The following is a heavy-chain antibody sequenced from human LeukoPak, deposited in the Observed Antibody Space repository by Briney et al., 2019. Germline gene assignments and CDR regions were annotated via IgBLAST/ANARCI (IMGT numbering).Heavy chain of an antibody. CDR2: IWYDGSNK. CDR1: GFTFSSYG. V-gene: IGHV3-33*06. CDR3: AKDGDWSGNKYYFDY. J-gene: IGHJ4*02. D-gene: IGHD2-21*02. Sequence: GRSLRLSCAASGFTFSSYGMHWVRQAPGKGLKWVAVIWYDGSNKYYADSVKGRFTISRDNSKNTLYLQMNSLRAEDTAVYYCAKDGDWSGNKYYFDYWGQGTLVTVSS.